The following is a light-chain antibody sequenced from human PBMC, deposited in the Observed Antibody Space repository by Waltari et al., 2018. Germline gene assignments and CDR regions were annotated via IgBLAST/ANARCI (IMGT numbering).Light chain of an antibody. V-gene: IGLV1-47*01. CDR3: AAWDDSLHVV. Sequence: QSVLTQPPSVSGTPGQTVTISCSGSYSNIGRNYVYWYRQFPRTAPQIVIYRDNAVPSGVADRFSGSKSVTSASLAISGLRSEDEAIYHCAAWDDSLHVVFGGGTKVTVL. CDR1: YSNIGRNY. J-gene: IGLJ2*01. CDR2: RDN.